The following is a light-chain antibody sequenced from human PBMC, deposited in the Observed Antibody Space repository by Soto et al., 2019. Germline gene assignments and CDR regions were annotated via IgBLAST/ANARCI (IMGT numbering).Light chain of an antibody. CDR3: QQVESYPST. CDR2: AAS. Sequence: DIQMTQSPSTLSSSVGDRVTITCRASQSISTGLAWYQQKPGKAPNLLIYAASSLQSGVPSRFSGSGFGTDFTLTITSLQPEDFATYYCQQVESYPSTFGGGTKVAIK. V-gene: IGKV1-5*01. J-gene: IGKJ4*01. CDR1: QSISTG.